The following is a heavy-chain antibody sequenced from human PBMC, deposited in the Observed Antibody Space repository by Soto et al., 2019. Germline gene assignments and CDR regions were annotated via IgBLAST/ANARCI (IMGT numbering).Heavy chain of an antibody. Sequence: PVGSLRLSCAASGFTFSPFWMHWVRQAPGKGLEWVSHMNSDGSTTLYADSVKGRFTISRDNAKNTLYLQMNSLRAEDTAVYYCVRDLRNTDSFDIWGQGTVVTVSS. CDR2: MNSDGSTT. V-gene: IGHV3-74*01. CDR3: VRDLRNTDSFDI. CDR1: GFTFSPFW. J-gene: IGHJ3*02.